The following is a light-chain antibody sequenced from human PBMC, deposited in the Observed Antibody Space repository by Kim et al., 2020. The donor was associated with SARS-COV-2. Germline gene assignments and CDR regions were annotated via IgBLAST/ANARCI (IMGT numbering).Light chain of an antibody. CDR2: DAS. Sequence: EIVLTQSPATLSLSPGETATLSCRASQSVSSYLAWYQHTPGQPPRLLIYDASTRATGVPARFSGSGYGTDFTLTISSLEPEDFAFYYCQQRYNSVTFAQGTRLEIK. V-gene: IGKV3-11*01. CDR1: QSVSSY. CDR3: QQRYNSVT. J-gene: IGKJ5*01.